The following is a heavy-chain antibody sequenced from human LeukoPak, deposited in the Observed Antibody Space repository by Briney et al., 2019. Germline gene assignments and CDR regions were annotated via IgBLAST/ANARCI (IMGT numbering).Heavy chain of an antibody. D-gene: IGHD5-12*01. J-gene: IGHJ4*02. V-gene: IGHV3-30*03. Sequence: GGSLRLSCAASGFTFSSYGMHWVRQAPGKGLEWVAVISYDGSNKYYADSVKGRFTISRDNSKNTLYLQMNSLRAEDTALYYCAREGYSGYDFDYWGQGTLVTVSS. CDR2: ISYDGSNK. CDR1: GFTFSSYG. CDR3: AREGYSGYDFDY.